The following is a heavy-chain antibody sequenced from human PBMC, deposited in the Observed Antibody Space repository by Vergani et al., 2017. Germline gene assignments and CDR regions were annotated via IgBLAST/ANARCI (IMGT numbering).Heavy chain of an antibody. CDR2: ISSSGSP. V-gene: IGHV4-39*02. D-gene: IGHD3-10*01. CDR1: GDSISRSHYY. J-gene: IGHJ3*01. CDR3: ARPVGPSAIADGYHV. Sequence: QLQLPESGPGLVKPSETLSLSCRVSGDSISRSHYYWGFIRPPPGKGLEWIGSISSSGSPCYNPTLKSRLAFSVDTSKNLFSLRLKSVTATDTGMYYCARPVGPSAIADGYHVWGQGTMVTVS.